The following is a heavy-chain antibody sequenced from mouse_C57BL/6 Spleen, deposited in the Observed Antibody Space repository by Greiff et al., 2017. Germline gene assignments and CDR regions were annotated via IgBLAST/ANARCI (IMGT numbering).Heavy chain of an antibody. CDR1: GYAFSSSW. CDR2: IYPGDGDT. CDR3: ARSSSGSSFAY. J-gene: IGHJ3*01. D-gene: IGHD3-2*02. Sequence: VQLQESGPELVKPGASVKISCKASGYAFSSSWMNWVKQRPGKGLEWIGRIYPGDGDTNYNGKFKGKATLTADKSSSTAYMQHSSLTSEDSAVYFCARSSSGSSFAYWGQGTLVTVSA. V-gene: IGHV1-82*01.